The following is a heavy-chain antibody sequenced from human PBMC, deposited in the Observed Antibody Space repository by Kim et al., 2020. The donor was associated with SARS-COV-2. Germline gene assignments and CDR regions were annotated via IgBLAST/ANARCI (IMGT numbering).Heavy chain of an antibody. V-gene: IGHV3-53*01. J-gene: IGHJ4*02. CDR1: GSSVRSSY. D-gene: IGHD6-25*01. CDR2: IHDAGST. CDR3: SRSTAGAYFDY. Sequence: GGSLRLSCAVSGSSVRSSYMTWVRQAPGKGLEWVSAIHDAGSTYYADSVKGRFTISRDIPKDTLYLQMNSLRADDTAVYYCSRSTAGAYFDYWGQGSLV.